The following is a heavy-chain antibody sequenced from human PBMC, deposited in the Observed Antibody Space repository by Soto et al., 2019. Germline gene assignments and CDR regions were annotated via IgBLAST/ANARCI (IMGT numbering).Heavy chain of an antibody. CDR2: VFYSGSY. J-gene: IGHJ4*02. D-gene: IGHD3-3*01. CDR1: GGSIITDTYK. V-gene: IGHV4-39*01. Sequence: SETLSLTCSVSGGSIITDTYKWGWVRQSPGKGLEWLGSVFYSGSYSYNPSLKGRITFSVDTSKNQFSLMLTSVTAADTAVYYCVRRKGYYGFHDFWGQGALVTVSS. CDR3: VRRKGYYGFHDF.